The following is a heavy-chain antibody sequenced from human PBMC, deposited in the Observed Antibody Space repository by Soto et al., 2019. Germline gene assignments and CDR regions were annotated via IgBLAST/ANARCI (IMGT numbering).Heavy chain of an antibody. V-gene: IGHV4-31*03. CDR3: ASSPPWPAAPPYYYGMDV. D-gene: IGHD2-2*01. Sequence: PSETLSLTCTVSGGSISSGGYYWSWIRQHPGKGLEWIGYIYYSGSTYYNPSLKSRVTISVDTSKNQFSLKLSSVTAADTAVYYCASSPPWPAAPPYYYGMDVWGQGTTVTVSS. CDR2: IYYSGST. J-gene: IGHJ6*02. CDR1: GGSISSGGYY.